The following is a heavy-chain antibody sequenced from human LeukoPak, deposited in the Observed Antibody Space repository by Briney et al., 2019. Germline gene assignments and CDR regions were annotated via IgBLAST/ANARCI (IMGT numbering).Heavy chain of an antibody. D-gene: IGHD2-21*02. CDR2: IRYDGNYN. CDR3: AKDRMTVFES. V-gene: IGHV3-30*02. CDR1: GLSLSNYD. Sequence: QPGGSLRLSCTASGLSLSNYDIHWVRQAPGKGLEWVAFIRYDGNYNYYADIVKGRFTISRDDSKNTMFLQMTNLRPDDTAVYFYAKDRMTVFESWGQGTLVTVSS. J-gene: IGHJ4*02.